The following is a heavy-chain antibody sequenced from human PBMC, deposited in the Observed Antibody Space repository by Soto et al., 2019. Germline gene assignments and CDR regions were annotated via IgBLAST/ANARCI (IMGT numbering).Heavy chain of an antibody. CDR1: GGSISSGGYY. Sequence: SETLSLTCTVSGGSISSGGYYWSWIRQHPGKGLEWIGYIYYSGSTYYNPSLKSRVTISVDTSKNQFSLKLSSVTAADTAVYYCARDLVEQLPSFNYYDSSGPRAFDPWGQGTLVTVSS. CDR2: IYYSGST. D-gene: IGHD3-22*01. CDR3: ARDLVEQLPSFNYYDSSGPRAFDP. V-gene: IGHV4-31*03. J-gene: IGHJ5*02.